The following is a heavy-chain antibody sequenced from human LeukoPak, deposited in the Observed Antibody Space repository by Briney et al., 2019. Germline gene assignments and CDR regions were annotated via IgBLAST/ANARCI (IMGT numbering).Heavy chain of an antibody. J-gene: IGHJ4*02. V-gene: IGHV1-24*01. CDR3: ATVRPSYYDILTGYYAHYFDY. Sequence: VASVKVSCKVSGYTLTELSMHWVRQAPGKGLEWMGGFDPEDGETIYAQKFQGRVTMTEDTSTDTAYMELSSLRSEDTAVYYCATVRPSYYDILTGYYAHYFDYWGQGTLVTVSS. D-gene: IGHD3-9*01. CDR2: FDPEDGET. CDR1: GYTLTELS.